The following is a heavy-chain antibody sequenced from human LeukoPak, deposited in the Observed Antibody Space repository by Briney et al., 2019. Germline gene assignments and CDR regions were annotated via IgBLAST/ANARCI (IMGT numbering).Heavy chain of an antibody. V-gene: IGHV4-34*01. Sequence: SETLSLTCAVYGVSFSGYYWSWIRQPPGKGLEWIGEINHSGSTNHNPSLKSRVSISVDKSKNQFSVKLNSVTAADTAVYYCARGGSVLWFGELAYNWFDPWGQGTLVTVSS. CDR1: GVSFSGYY. CDR3: ARGGSVLWFGELAYNWFDP. J-gene: IGHJ5*02. CDR2: INHSGST. D-gene: IGHD3-10*01.